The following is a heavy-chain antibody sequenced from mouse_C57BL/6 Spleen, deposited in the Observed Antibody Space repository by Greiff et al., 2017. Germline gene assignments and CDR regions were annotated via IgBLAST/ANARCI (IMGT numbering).Heavy chain of an antibody. J-gene: IGHJ2*01. CDR1: GYAFSSSW. CDR2: IYPGDGDT. V-gene: IGHV1-82*01. Sequence: VQLQQSGPELVKPGASVKISCKASGYAFSSSWMNWVKQRPGKGLEWIGRIYPGDGDTNYNGTFKGKATLTADKSSSTAYMQLSSLTSEDSAVYFCARQGYYGSSYGCYFDYWGQGTTLTVSS. D-gene: IGHD1-1*01. CDR3: ARQGYYGSSYGCYFDY.